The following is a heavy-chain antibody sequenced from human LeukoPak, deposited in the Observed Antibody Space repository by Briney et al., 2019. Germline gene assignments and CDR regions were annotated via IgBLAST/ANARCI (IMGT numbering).Heavy chain of an antibody. CDR3: AKFRPSIVGATMGYFDY. V-gene: IGHV3-33*06. J-gene: IGHJ4*02. CDR1: GFTFSSYG. D-gene: IGHD1-26*01. CDR2: IWYDGSNK. Sequence: PGGSLRLSCAASGFTFSSYGMHWVRQAPGKGLEWVAVIWYDGSNKYHGDSVKGRFTISRDNSKNTLYLQMNSLRAEDTAVYYCAKFRPSIVGATMGYFDYWGQGTLVTVSS.